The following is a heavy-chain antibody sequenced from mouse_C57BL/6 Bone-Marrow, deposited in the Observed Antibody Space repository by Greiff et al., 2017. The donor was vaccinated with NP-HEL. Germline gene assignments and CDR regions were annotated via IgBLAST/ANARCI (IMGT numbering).Heavy chain of an antibody. V-gene: IGHV1-81*01. J-gene: IGHJ3*01. D-gene: IGHD2-1*01. Sequence: VKLVESGAELARPGASVKLSCKASGYTFTSYGISWVKQRTGQGLEWIGEIYPRSGNTYYNEKFKGKATLTADKSSSTAYMELRSLTSEDSAVYCCARGGNFYYGNWSGFAYWGQGTLVTVSA. CDR3: ARGGNFYYGNWSGFAY. CDR2: IYPRSGNT. CDR1: GYTFTSYG.